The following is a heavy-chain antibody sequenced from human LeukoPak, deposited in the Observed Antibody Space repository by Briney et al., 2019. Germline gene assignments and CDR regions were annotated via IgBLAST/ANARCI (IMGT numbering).Heavy chain of an antibody. CDR2: INHSGST. CDR1: GGSFSGYY. Sequence: SETLSLTCAVYGGSFSGYYWSWIRQPPGKGLGWIGEINHSGSTNYNPSLKSRVTISVDTSKNQFSLRLSSVLAADTAVYYCARHRRDLFNAFDIWGQGTMVTISA. J-gene: IGHJ3*02. D-gene: IGHD3-10*01. CDR3: ARHRRDLFNAFDI. V-gene: IGHV4-34*01.